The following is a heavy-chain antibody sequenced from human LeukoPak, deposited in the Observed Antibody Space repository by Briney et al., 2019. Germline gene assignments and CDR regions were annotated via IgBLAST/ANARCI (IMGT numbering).Heavy chain of an antibody. CDR2: ISTYNGNT. CDR1: GYTFTGYY. J-gene: IGHJ4*02. Sequence: ASVKVSCKASGYTFTGYYMHWVRQAPGQGLEWMGWISTYNGNTNYAQKFQGRLTMTTDTSTSTAYMELRSLRSDDTAVYYCARSFESITMVRGVISTGFDYWGQGTLVTVSS. V-gene: IGHV1-18*04. D-gene: IGHD3-10*01. CDR3: ARSFESITMVRGVISTGFDY.